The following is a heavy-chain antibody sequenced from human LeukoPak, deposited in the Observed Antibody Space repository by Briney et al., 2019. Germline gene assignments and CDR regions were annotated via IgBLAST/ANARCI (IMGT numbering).Heavy chain of an antibody. V-gene: IGHV4-39*01. Sequence: PSETLSLTCTVSGGSISSSSYYWGWIRQPPGKGLEWIGSIYYSGSTYYNPSLKSRVTISVDTSKNQFSLKLSSVTAADTAVYYCARALVGATRFVALGAFDIWGQGTMVTVSS. CDR2: IYYSGST. CDR3: ARALVGATRFVALGAFDI. D-gene: IGHD1-26*01. CDR1: GGSISSSSYY. J-gene: IGHJ3*02.